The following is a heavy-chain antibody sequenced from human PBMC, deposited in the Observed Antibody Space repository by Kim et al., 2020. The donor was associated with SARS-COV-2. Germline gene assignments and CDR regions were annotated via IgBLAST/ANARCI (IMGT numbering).Heavy chain of an antibody. D-gene: IGHD5-12*01. CDR3: ARESLMVATIRGYYYGMDV. Sequence: SQTLSLTCAISGDSVSSNSAAWNWIRQSPSRGLEWLGRTYYRSKWYNDYAVSVKSRITINPDTSKSQFSLQLNSVTPEDTAVYYCARESLMVATIRGYYYGMDVWGQGTTVTVSS. J-gene: IGHJ6*02. CDR1: GDSVSSNSAA. CDR2: TYYRSKWYN. V-gene: IGHV6-1*01.